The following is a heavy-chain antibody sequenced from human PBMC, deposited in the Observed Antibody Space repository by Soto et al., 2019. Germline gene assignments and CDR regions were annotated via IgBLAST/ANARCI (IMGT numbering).Heavy chain of an antibody. CDR2: ISAYNGNT. J-gene: IGHJ6*02. Sequence: ASVKVSCKASGYTFTSYGISWVRQAPGQGLEWMGWISAYNGNTNYAQKLQGRVTMTTDTSTSTAYMELRSLRSDDTAVYYCARLFGGVIRLSATGPEYGMDVWGQGTTVTVSS. V-gene: IGHV1-18*01. CDR1: GYTFTSYG. D-gene: IGHD3-3*01. CDR3: ARLFGGVIRLSATGPEYGMDV.